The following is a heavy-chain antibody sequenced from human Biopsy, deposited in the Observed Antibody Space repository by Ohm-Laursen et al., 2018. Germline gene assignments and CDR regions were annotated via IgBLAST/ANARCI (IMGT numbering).Heavy chain of an antibody. J-gene: IGHJ4*02. Sequence: SLRLSCAAPGFNLGDYAMHWVWQVPGKGLEWVSGIKWNSGKIDYADSVKGRFTISRDNAKNSLYLHMNSLRTEDSAFYYCARDTGTMVRGVLYQWGQGTQVTVSS. CDR3: ARDTGTMVRGVLYQ. CDR2: IKWNSGKI. D-gene: IGHD3-10*01. V-gene: IGHV3-9*01. CDR1: GFNLGDYA.